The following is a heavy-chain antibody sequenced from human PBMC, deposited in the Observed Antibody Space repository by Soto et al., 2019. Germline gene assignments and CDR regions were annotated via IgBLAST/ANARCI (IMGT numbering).Heavy chain of an antibody. CDR2: INHSGST. CDR1: GGSFSGYY. D-gene: IGHD2-15*01. V-gene: IGHV4-34*01. Sequence: QVQLQQWGAGLLKPSETLSLTCAVYGGSFSGYYWSWIRQPPGKGLEWIGEINHSGSTNYNPSLKSRVTISVAPSKNQFSLKLSSVTAADTAVYYCARGRGGYCSGGSCYFVYWGQGTLVTVSS. CDR3: ARGRGGYCSGGSCYFVY. J-gene: IGHJ4*02.